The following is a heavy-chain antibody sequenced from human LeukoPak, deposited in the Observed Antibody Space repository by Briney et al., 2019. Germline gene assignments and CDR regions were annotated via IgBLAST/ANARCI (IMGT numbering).Heavy chain of an antibody. CDR1: GYTFTGYY. D-gene: IGHD3-10*01. CDR3: ARCLTMVRGVIIPHFDY. CDR2: VNPNSGGT. Sequence: ASVKVSCKAPGYTFTGYYMHWVRQAPGQGLEWMGWVNPNSGGTNYAQKFQGRVTMTRDTSISTAYMELSRLRSDDTAVYYCARCLTMVRGVIIPHFDYWGQGTLVTVSS. J-gene: IGHJ4*02. V-gene: IGHV1-2*02.